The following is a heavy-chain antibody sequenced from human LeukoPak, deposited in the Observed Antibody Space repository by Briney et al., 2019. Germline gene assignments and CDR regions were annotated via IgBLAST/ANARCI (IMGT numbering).Heavy chain of an antibody. CDR3: ARDFLGYCSSTSCRQGFDI. J-gene: IGHJ3*02. CDR2: IIPILGTT. CDR1: GGTFSSYS. Sequence: ASVKVSCKASGGTFSSYSISWVRQAPGQGLEWMGGIIPILGTTDYAQKFQGRVTITADESTSTAYMELSSLTSEDTAVYCCARDFLGYCSSTSCRQGFDIWGQGTMVTVSS. D-gene: IGHD2-2*01. V-gene: IGHV1-69*13.